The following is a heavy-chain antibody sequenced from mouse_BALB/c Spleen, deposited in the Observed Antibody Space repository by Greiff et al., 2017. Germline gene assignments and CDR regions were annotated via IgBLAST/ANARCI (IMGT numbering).Heavy chain of an antibody. CDR2: IYPGNGDT. V-gene: IGHV1-12*01. CDR1: GYTFTSYN. Sequence: QVQLQQSGAELVKPGASVKMSCKASGYTFTSYNMHWVKQTPGQGLEWIGAIYPGNGDTSYNQKFKGKATLTADKSSSTAYMQLSSLTSEDSAVYYCARYGKAGRYYAMDYWGQGTSVTVSA. CDR3: ARYGKAGRYYAMDY. D-gene: IGHD2-1*01. J-gene: IGHJ4*01.